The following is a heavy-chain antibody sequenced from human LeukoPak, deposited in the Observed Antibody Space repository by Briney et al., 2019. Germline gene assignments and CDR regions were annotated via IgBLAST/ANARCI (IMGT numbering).Heavy chain of an antibody. D-gene: IGHD1-26*01. J-gene: IGHJ6*02. CDR1: GFTFSDSA. CDR2: ITGSGGNT. V-gene: IGHV3-23*01. Sequence: PGGSLRLSCTASGFTFSDSAMNWVRRAPGTGLEWVSAITGSGGNTYYADSVRDRFTISRDNSKNSLYLQMNSLRAKDTAVYYCAKSQREACCYGMDVWGQGTTVTVS. CDR3: AKSQREACCYGMDV.